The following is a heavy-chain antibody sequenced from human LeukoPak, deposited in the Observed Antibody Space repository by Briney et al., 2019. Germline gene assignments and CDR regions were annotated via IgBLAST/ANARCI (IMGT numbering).Heavy chain of an antibody. V-gene: IGHV4-38-2*02. CDR3: ARSKRLIAAAGFDY. CDR1: GYSISSGYY. CDR2: IYHSGST. Sequence: PSETLSLTCTVSGYSISSGYYWGWIRQPPGKGLEWIGSIYHSGSTYYNPSLKSRVTISVDTSKNQFSLKLSSVTAADTAVYYCARSKRLIAAAGFDYWGQGTLVTVSS. D-gene: IGHD6-13*01. J-gene: IGHJ4*02.